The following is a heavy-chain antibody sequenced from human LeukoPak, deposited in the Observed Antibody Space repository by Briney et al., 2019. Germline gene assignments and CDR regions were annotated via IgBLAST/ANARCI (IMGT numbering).Heavy chain of an antibody. Sequence: ASVKVSCKASGYTFTSYYMHWVRQAPGQGLEWMGIINPSGGSTSYAQKFQGRVTMTRDTSTSTVYMELSSLRSEDTAVYYCARLRCSSTSCYDGFEYYFDYWDQGTLVTVSS. D-gene: IGHD2-2*01. CDR3: ARLRCSSTSCYDGFEYYFDY. J-gene: IGHJ4*02. V-gene: IGHV1-46*01. CDR1: GYTFTSYY. CDR2: INPSGGST.